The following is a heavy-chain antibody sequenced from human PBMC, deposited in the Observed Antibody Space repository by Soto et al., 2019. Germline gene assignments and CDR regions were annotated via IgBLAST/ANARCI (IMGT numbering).Heavy chain of an antibody. J-gene: IGHJ4*02. Sequence: EMQLLESGGGLVQPGGSLRLSCAASGFALSTYAMNWVRQAPGKGLEWVSAISGSGGSTYYADSVKGRFTISRDISKNTLYLQMNSLRAEYTAVYYCAKDKVDGSSHFDYWGQGALVAVSS. CDR1: GFALSTYA. D-gene: IGHD2-15*01. CDR2: ISGSGGST. V-gene: IGHV3-23*01. CDR3: AKDKVDGSSHFDY.